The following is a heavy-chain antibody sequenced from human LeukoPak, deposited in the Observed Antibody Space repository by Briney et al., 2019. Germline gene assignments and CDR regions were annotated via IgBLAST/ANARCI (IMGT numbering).Heavy chain of an antibody. CDR1: GYSISSGYY. D-gene: IGHD3-10*01. J-gene: IGHJ4*02. CDR3: ASGRVRGAFDY. CDR2: IYHSGST. Sequence: PSETLSLTCTVSGYSISSGYYWGWIRQPPGKGLEWIGSIYHSGSTYYNPSLKSRVTISVDTSKNQFSLKLSSVTAADTAVYYCASGRVRGAFDYWGQGTLVTVSS. V-gene: IGHV4-38-2*02.